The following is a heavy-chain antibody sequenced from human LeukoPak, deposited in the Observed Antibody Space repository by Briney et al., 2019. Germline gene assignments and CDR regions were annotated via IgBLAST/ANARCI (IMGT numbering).Heavy chain of an antibody. V-gene: IGHV1-3*01. CDR2: INAGNGNT. J-gene: IGHJ4*02. Sequence: GASVTVSCKASGYTFTSYAMHWVRQAPGQRLEWMGWINAGNGNTKYSQKFQGRVTITRDTSASTAYMELRSLISEDTAVYYCARALGIVYSRPFDYWDQGTLVTVSS. CDR3: ARALGIVYSRPFDY. D-gene: IGHD3-22*01. CDR1: GYTFTSYA.